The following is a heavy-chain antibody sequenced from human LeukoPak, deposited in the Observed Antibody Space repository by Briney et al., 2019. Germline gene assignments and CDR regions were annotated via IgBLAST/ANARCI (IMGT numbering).Heavy chain of an antibody. J-gene: IGHJ4*02. Sequence: SETLSLTCTVSGGSISSYYWSWIRQPAGKGLEWIGRIYPSGSTNYNPSLKSRVTISVDTSKNQFSLNLSSVTAADTAVYYCARAVADCSGGSRYSSIDYWGQGTLVTVSS. D-gene: IGHD2-15*01. CDR1: GGSISSYY. CDR3: ARAVADCSGGSRYSSIDY. CDR2: IYPSGST. V-gene: IGHV4-4*07.